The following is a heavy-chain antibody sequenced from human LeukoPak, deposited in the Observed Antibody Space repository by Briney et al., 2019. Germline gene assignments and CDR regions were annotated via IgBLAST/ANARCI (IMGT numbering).Heavy chain of an antibody. Sequence: GASVKVSCKASGYTFTSYDINWVRQATGQGLEWMGWMNPNSGNTGYAQKFQGRVTMTRNTSISTAYMELRSLRSEDTAVYYCARDPDIYYYYYMDVWGKGTTATVSS. CDR1: GYTFTSYD. CDR3: ARDPDIYYYYYMDV. D-gene: IGHD3-9*01. J-gene: IGHJ6*03. CDR2: MNPNSGNT. V-gene: IGHV1-8*01.